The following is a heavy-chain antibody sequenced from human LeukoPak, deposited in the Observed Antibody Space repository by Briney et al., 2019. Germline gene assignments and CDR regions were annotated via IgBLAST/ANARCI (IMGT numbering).Heavy chain of an antibody. Sequence: ASVTVSYKASGYTFTRYAMNGVRQAPGQELAWMGWINTNTGKQKYAQGFTGRFVFSLDTSVSTAYLQICSLKAGDPAVYYFARDRYDFWGGYCYSVFDYWGQGTLVTVSS. CDR1: GYTFTRYA. V-gene: IGHV7-4-1*01. CDR2: INTNTGKQ. J-gene: IGHJ4*02. D-gene: IGHD3-3*01. CDR3: ARDRYDFWGGYCYSVFDY.